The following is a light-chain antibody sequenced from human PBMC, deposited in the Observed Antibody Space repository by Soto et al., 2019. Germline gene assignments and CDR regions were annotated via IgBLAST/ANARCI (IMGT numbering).Light chain of an antibody. CDR1: SSDVGGYNY. J-gene: IGLJ3*02. V-gene: IGLV2-8*01. CDR3: SSYAGSNNLV. Sequence: QSVLTQPPSASGSPGQSVTISCTGTSSDVGGYNYVSWYQQHPGKAPKLMIYDVSKRPSGVPDRFSGSKSGNTASLTVSGLQAEYEADYYCSSYAGSNNLVFGGGTQLTVL. CDR2: DVS.